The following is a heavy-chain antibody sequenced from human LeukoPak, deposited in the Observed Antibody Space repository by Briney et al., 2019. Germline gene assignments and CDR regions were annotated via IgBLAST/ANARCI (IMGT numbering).Heavy chain of an antibody. CDR3: AKDRFSAVVAIYYYYGMDV. Sequence: TGGSLRLSCAASGFTFSSYGMHWVRQAPGKGLEWVAFIRYDGSNKYYADSVKGRFTISRDNSKNTLYLQMNSLRAEDTAVYYCAKDRFSAVVAIYYYYGMDVWDQGTTVTVSS. D-gene: IGHD2-15*01. CDR1: GFTFSSYG. V-gene: IGHV3-30*02. CDR2: IRYDGSNK. J-gene: IGHJ6*02.